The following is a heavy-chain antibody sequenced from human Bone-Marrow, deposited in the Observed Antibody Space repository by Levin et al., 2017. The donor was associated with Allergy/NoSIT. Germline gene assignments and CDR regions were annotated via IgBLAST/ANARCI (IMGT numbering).Heavy chain of an antibody. CDR1: GFTFSSYG. Sequence: PGGSLRLSCAASGFTFSSYGMHWVRQAPGKGLEWVAVIWYDGSNKYYADSVKGRFTISRDNSKNTLYLQMNSLRAEDTAVYYCVRVSSGGHYLIDHWGQGTLVTVSS. CDR3: VRVSSGGHYLIDH. J-gene: IGHJ4*02. CDR2: IWYDGSNK. D-gene: IGHD1-26*01. V-gene: IGHV3-33*01.